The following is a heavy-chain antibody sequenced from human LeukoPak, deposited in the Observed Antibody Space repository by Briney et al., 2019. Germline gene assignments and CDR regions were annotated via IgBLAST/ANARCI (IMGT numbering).Heavy chain of an antibody. D-gene: IGHD2-2*01. CDR1: GYTFTGYY. CDR3: AAVDIVVVPAAMRGNWFDP. J-gene: IGHJ5*02. Sequence: ASVKVSCKASGYTFTGYYMHWVRQAPGQGLEWMGWINPNSGGTNYAQKFQGKVTMTRDTSISTAYMELSRLGSDDTAVYYCAAVDIVVVPAAMRGNWFDPWGQGTLVTVS. CDR2: INPNSGGT. V-gene: IGHV1-2*02.